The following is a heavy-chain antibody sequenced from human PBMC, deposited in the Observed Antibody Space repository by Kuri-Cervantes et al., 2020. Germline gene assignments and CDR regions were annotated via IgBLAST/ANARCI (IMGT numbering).Heavy chain of an antibody. Sequence: GESLKISCAASGFTFSSYAMSWVRQAPGKGLEWVSAISGSGGSTYYADSVKGRFTISRDNSKNSLYLQMNSLRAEDTAVYYCARAVRGVSFWFDPWGQGTLVTVSS. CDR2: ISGSGGST. V-gene: IGHV3-23*01. CDR3: ARAVRGVSFWFDP. CDR1: GFTFSSYA. J-gene: IGHJ5*02. D-gene: IGHD3-10*01.